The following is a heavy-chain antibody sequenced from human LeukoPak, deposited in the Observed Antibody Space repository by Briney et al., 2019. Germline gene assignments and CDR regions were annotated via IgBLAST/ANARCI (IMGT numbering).Heavy chain of an antibody. V-gene: IGHV1-69*05. J-gene: IGHJ6*03. CDR3: ARVAPGSVYMDV. Sequence: ASVKVSCKASGGTFSSYAISWVRQAPGQGLEWMGGIIPIFGTANYAQKFQGGVTITTDESTSTAYMELSSLRSEDTAVYYCARVAPGSVYMDVWGKGTTVTVSS. D-gene: IGHD2-15*01. CDR2: IIPIFGTA. CDR1: GGTFSSYA.